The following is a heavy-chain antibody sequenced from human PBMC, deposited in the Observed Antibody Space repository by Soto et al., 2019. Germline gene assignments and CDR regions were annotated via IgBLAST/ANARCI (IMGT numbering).Heavy chain of an antibody. J-gene: IGHJ5*02. CDR3: ARFEDAGEWVEP. V-gene: IGHV4-61*01. CDR1: GLSLSNGTDY. CDR2: IYYSGST. D-gene: IGHD1-26*01. Sequence: SETLSLTCPRSGLSLSNGTDYLTRHRPPPGKGLEWIGYIYYSGSTNYNPSLKSRVTISVDTSKNQFSLKLSSVTAADTAVYYCARFEDAGEWVEPWGQVNLV.